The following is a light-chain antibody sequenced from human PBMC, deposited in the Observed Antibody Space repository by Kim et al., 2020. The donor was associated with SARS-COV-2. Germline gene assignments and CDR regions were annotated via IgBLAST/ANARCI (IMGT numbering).Light chain of an antibody. J-gene: IGKJ2*01. CDR2: GAS. Sequence: VSPGERAPLPCRASQSVSSNLAWYQQKPGQAPRLLIYGASTRATGIPARFSGSGSGTEFTLTISSLQSEDFAVYYCQQYNNWPMYTFGQGTKLEI. CDR3: QQYNNWPMYT. V-gene: IGKV3-15*01. CDR1: QSVSSN.